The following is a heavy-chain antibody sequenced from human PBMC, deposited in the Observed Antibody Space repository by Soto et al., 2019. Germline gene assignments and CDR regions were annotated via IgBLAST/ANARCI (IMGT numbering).Heavy chain of an antibody. D-gene: IGHD2-2*02. CDR3: GCGVVRGYFCSTSCYSWFKNYYYYYYMDV. J-gene: IGHJ6*03. CDR1: GGSFSDSY. Sequence: SETLSLTCAFSGGSFSDSYWSWIRQPPGKGLEWIGEINHSGSTNYSPSLKSRVTMSVDASKNQFSMTLTSVTAADTAVNYCGCGVVRGYFCSTSCYSWFKNYYYYYYMDVWGKGTTVTVSS. CDR2: INHSGST. V-gene: IGHV4-34*01.